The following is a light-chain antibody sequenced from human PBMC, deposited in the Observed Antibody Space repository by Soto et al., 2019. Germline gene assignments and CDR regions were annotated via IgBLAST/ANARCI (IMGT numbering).Light chain of an antibody. Sequence: DIVMTQSPDSLAVSLGERATINCKSSQSVLYSSNNKNYLAWYQQRPGQPPKLLIYWASTRESGVPDRLSGSGSGTDFPLTITSLQAEYVAFYYCQQYESTPPTFGQGTKLEIK. CDR3: QQYESTPPT. CDR2: WAS. CDR1: QSVLYSSNNKNY. J-gene: IGKJ2*01. V-gene: IGKV4-1*01.